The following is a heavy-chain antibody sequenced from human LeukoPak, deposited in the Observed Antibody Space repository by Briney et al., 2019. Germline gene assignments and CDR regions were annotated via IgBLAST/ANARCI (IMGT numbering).Heavy chain of an antibody. V-gene: IGHV3-23*01. D-gene: IGHD6-19*01. Sequence: PGGSLRLSCAASGSTFSSYAMSWVRQAPGKGLEWVSAISGSGGSTYYADSVKGRFTISRDNSKNTLYLQMNSLRAEDTAVYYCAKVEVFRYSSGWRGDWFDPWGQGTLVTVSS. CDR3: AKVEVFRYSSGWRGDWFDP. J-gene: IGHJ5*02. CDR2: ISGSGGST. CDR1: GSTFSSYA.